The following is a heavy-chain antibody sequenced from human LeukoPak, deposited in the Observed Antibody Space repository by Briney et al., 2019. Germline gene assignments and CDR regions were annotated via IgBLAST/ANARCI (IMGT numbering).Heavy chain of an antibody. CDR1: GFTLRSYV. D-gene: IGHD6-19*01. CDR2: ISYEGSNK. CDR3: ARDTDSGFDY. V-gene: IGHV3-30-3*01. Sequence: GGSLRLSCAASGFTLRSYVMHCVRAAPGKGGGWVAVISYEGSNKYSADSVKGRFTISRDNSKNPLYLQMNSPRGEDTAVYYCARDTDSGFDYWGQGTLVTVSS. J-gene: IGHJ4*02.